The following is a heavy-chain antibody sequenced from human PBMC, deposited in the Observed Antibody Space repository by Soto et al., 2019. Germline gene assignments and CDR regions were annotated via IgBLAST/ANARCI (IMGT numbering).Heavy chain of an antibody. J-gene: IGHJ4*02. CDR3: AKDKMEQWLVGGYFDN. Sequence: GGSLRLSCSASGFTFSGHAMGWVRQAQGKGLEWVSAIIADGGRAYYAESVKGRFTMSRDNSKNTLSLQMNTLRAEDTAVYYCAKDKMEQWLVGGYFDNWGPGTQVTVSS. V-gene: IGHV3-23*01. D-gene: IGHD6-19*01. CDR1: GFTFSGHA. CDR2: IIADGGRA.